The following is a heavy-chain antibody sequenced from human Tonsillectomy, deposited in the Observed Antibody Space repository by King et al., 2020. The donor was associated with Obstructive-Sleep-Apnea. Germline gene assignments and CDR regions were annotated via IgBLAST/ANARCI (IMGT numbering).Heavy chain of an antibody. CDR2: ISWNSGRI. J-gene: IGHJ4*02. V-gene: IGHV3-9*01. D-gene: IGHD3-22*01. CDR3: VKDISPNYYDSSGFFDY. CDR1: GFSFDDYA. Sequence: QLVQSGGGLVQPGRSLRLYCAASGFSFDDYAMHWVRQAPGKGLEWVSGISWNSGRIDYADSVKGRFTFSRDNAKNSLSLQMNSLRAEDTALYYCVKDISPNYYDSSGFFDYWGQGTLVTVSS.